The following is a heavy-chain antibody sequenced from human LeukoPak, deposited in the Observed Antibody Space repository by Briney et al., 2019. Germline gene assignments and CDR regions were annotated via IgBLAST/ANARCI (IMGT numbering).Heavy chain of an antibody. Sequence: GRSLRLSCAASGFTFDDYAMHWVRQAPGKGLEWVSGISWNSGSIGYADSVKGRFTSSRDNAKNSLYLQMNSLRAEDTALYYCAKDKAPSLYQLQEHWFDPWGQGTLVTVSS. CDR1: GFTFDDYA. D-gene: IGHD2-2*01. V-gene: IGHV3-9*01. CDR3: AKDKAPSLYQLQEHWFDP. J-gene: IGHJ5*02. CDR2: ISWNSGSI.